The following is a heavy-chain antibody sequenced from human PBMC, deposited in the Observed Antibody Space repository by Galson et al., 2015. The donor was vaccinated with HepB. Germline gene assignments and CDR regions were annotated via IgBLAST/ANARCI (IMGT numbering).Heavy chain of an antibody. D-gene: IGHD2-21*01. Sequence: CAISGDSVSSNSAAWNWIRQSPSRGLEWLGRTYYRSKWYNDYDVSVKSRITINPDTSRNQFSLQLNSVTPEDTAVYYCARGIAISDDYWGQGTLVTVSS. V-gene: IGHV6-1*01. CDR2: TYYRSKWYN. CDR1: GDSVSSNSAA. CDR3: ARGIAISDDY. J-gene: IGHJ4*02.